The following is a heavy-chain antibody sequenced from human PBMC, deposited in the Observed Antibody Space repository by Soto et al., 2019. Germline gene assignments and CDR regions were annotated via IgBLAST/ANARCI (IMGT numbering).Heavy chain of an antibody. Sequence: QVQLVESGGGVVQPGRSLRLSCAASGFTFSSYAMHWVRQAPGKGLEWVAVISYDGSNKYYADSVKGRFTISRDNSKNTLYLQMNSLRAEDTAVYYCARALGGVRGNYGMDVWGQGTTVTVSS. D-gene: IGHD3-10*01. CDR2: ISYDGSNK. V-gene: IGHV3-30-3*01. J-gene: IGHJ6*02. CDR1: GFTFSSYA. CDR3: ARALGGVRGNYGMDV.